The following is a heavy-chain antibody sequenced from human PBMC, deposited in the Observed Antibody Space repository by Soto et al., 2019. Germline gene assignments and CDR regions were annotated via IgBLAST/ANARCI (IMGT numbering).Heavy chain of an antibody. CDR1: GFSLTTVGVG. J-gene: IGHJ5*01. Sequence: SGPTXVNPTQTLPLTCTGSGFSLTTVGVGVGWVRQPPGKGLEWVAVIFWDGDRRYSPPLQTRLTITRDTSEKQVVLTMTDVDPVDTGTYYCVRQRNWLEFWGQGVQVTVSS. D-gene: IGHD6-25*01. V-gene: IGHV2-5*04. CDR3: VRQRNWLEF. CDR2: IFWDGDR.